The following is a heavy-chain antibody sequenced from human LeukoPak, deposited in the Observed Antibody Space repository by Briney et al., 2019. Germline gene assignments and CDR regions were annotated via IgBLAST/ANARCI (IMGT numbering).Heavy chain of an antibody. D-gene: IGHD3-10*01. Sequence: PGGSLRLSCAASGFTFSSYDMHWVRQAPGKGLEWVAFIRYDGSDKYFADSVKGRFTVSRDNSKNTLYLQMNSLRAEDTAVYFCAKDGSGSYYMGDFDYWGQGTLVTVSS. J-gene: IGHJ4*02. CDR3: AKDGSGSYYMGDFDY. V-gene: IGHV3-30*02. CDR1: GFTFSSYD. CDR2: IRYDGSDK.